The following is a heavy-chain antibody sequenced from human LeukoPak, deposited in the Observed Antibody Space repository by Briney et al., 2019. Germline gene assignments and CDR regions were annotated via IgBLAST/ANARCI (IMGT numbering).Heavy chain of an antibody. Sequence: ASVKVSCKASGGTFSSYAISWVRQAPGQGLEWMGGIIPIFGTANYAQKFQGRVTITADESTSTAYMELSSLRSEDTAVYYCARASDGYSSGWESYYYMDVWGKGTTVAVSS. CDR2: IIPIFGTA. V-gene: IGHV1-69*13. J-gene: IGHJ6*03. CDR1: GGTFSSYA. D-gene: IGHD6-19*01. CDR3: ARASDGYSSGWESYYYMDV.